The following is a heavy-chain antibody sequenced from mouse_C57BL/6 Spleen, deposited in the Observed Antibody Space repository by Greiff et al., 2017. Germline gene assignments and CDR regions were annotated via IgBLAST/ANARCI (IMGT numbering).Heavy chain of an antibody. CDR1: GYAFSSSW. V-gene: IGHV1-82*01. CDR3: ARGGKTVVAPYYFDY. CDR2: IYPGDGDT. J-gene: IGHJ2*01. Sequence: VQLQQSGPELVKPGASVKISCKASGYAFSSSWMNWVKQRPGKGLEWIGRIYPGDGDTNYNGKFKGKATLTADTSSSTAYMQLSSLTSEYSAVYFCARGGKTVVAPYYFDYWGQGTTLTVSS. D-gene: IGHD1-1*01.